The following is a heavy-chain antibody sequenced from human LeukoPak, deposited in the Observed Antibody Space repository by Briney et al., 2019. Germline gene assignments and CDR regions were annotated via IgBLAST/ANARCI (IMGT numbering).Heavy chain of an antibody. CDR3: ARSVVRGVIIYYFDY. D-gene: IGHD3-10*01. V-gene: IGHV4-34*01. CDR2: INHSGST. CDR1: GGSFSGYY. J-gene: IGHJ4*02. Sequence: SETLSLTCAVYGGSFSGYYWSWSSQPPGKGVGWIGEINHSGSTNYNPSLKSRVTISVDTSKNQFSLKLSSVTAADTAVYYCARSVVRGVIIYYFDYWGQGTLVTVSS.